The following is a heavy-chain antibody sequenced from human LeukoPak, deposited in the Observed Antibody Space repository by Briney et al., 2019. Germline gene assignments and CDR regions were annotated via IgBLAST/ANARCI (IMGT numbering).Heavy chain of an antibody. J-gene: IGHJ6*03. CDR2: IKKDGTEK. V-gene: IGHV3-7*01. CDR3: AKPYGYYYCYVDV. CDR1: GFTFSSYW. Sequence: PGGSLRLSCAASGFTFSSYWMSWVRQAPGKGLEWVANIKKDGTEKYYVDSVKGRFTISRDNAKNTLYLQMNSLRAEDTAVYYCAKPYGYYYCYVDVWGKGTTVTVSS. D-gene: IGHD3-3*01.